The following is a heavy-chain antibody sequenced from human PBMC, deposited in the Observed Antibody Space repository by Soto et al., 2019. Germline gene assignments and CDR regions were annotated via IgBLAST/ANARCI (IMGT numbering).Heavy chain of an antibody. J-gene: IGHJ5*02. V-gene: IGHV3-53*01. Sequence: PGGSLRLSCASSVFTVSNTYMTWVRQPPGKGLECVSVIYTAGGTNYADSVKGRFIISRDNSKNTLYLQMNSLRAEDTAVYYCARALTVAKGGVDPWGLGTLAIVS. D-gene: IGHD3-10*01. CDR1: VFTVSNTY. CDR2: IYTAGGT. CDR3: ARALTVAKGGVDP.